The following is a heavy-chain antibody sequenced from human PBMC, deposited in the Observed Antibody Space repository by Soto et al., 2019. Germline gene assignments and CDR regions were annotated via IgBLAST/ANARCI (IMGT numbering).Heavy chain of an antibody. CDR2: INYDGSST. V-gene: IGHV3-74*01. J-gene: IGHJ4*02. CDR3: ARASSGWNYFDY. D-gene: IGHD6-19*01. Sequence: GGSLRLSCAASGFTFTTYWMHWVRQAPGKGLVWVSRINYDGSSTNFADSVKGRFIISRDNAKNTLYLQMNSLRAEDTAVYYCARASSGWNYFDYWGQGTPVTVSS. CDR1: GFTFTTYW.